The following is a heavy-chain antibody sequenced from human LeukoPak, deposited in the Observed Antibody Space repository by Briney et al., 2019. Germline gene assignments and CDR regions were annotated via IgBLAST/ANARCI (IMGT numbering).Heavy chain of an antibody. CDR3: ASSGGGSNYYYYGMDV. Sequence: SETLSLTCTVSGGSISSYYWSWIRQPPGKGLEWIGYISYSGTTNYNPSLKSRVAISVDPSKYQVSLKLSSVTAADTAVYYCASSGGGSNYYYYGMDVWGPGTTVTVAS. J-gene: IGHJ6*02. CDR2: ISYSGTT. D-gene: IGHD2-15*01. V-gene: IGHV4-59*08. CDR1: GGSISSYY.